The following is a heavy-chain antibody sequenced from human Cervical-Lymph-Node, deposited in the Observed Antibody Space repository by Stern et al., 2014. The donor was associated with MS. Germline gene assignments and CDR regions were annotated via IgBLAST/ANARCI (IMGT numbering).Heavy chain of an antibody. CDR2: VYYSGAT. J-gene: IGHJ4*02. V-gene: IGHV4-39*01. Sequence: VHLVESGPGLVKPSETLSLTCAVSGDSISSYTHYWAWIRQPPGKGLEWIGSVYYSGATYYNPSLKSPVPISVDTSKNHFSLGLNSVTAADTAVYYCAKHACTGAACPFDLWGQGTLVTVSS. CDR1: GDSISSYTHY. CDR3: AKHACTGAACPFDL. D-gene: IGHD2-8*02.